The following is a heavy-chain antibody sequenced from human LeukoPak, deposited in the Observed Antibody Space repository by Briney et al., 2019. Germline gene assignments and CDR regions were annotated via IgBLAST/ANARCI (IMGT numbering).Heavy chain of an antibody. D-gene: IGHD1-26*01. J-gene: IGHJ3*02. CDR1: EFTFSSYS. V-gene: IGHV3-21*01. CDR3: ARGHSGSYQRTDAFDI. Sequence: GGSVRLSCAASEFTFSSYSMNWVRQAPGKGLEWLSSISSTSNYIYDADSVKGRFSISRDNAKKSLYLQMNSLRAEDTAVYYCARGHSGSYQRTDAFDIWGQGTMVTDSS. CDR2: ISSTSNYI.